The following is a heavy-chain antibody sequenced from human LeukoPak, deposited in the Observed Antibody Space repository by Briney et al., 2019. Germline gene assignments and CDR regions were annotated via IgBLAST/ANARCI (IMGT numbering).Heavy chain of an antibody. CDR2: INPKSGGT. CDR3: ARDLASRMSGVAHLTPDEGDT. J-gene: IGHJ5*02. Sequence: AASVKVSCKASGYSFTDYYIHWMRQVPGHGLEWMGWINPKSGGTDFEPNLRDRVTLTSDTSITTAYMQITSLTTDDIAVYYCARDLASRMSGVAHLTPDEGDTWGQGTLVTVSS. CDR1: GYSFTDYY. V-gene: IGHV1-2*02. D-gene: IGHD3-3*01.